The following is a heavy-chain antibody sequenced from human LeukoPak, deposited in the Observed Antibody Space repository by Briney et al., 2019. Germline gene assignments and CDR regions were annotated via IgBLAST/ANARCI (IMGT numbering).Heavy chain of an antibody. CDR2: IYDSGST. Sequence: GGSLRLSCAASGFTVSTNYMSSVRQAPGKGLEWVSVIYDSGSTYYTDSLKDRFTISRDNSKNTLYLQMNSLRDEDTAVYYCARGYYDILTGYYEKYFDPWGQGTLVTVSS. V-gene: IGHV3-66*01. CDR1: GFTVSTNY. D-gene: IGHD3-9*01. CDR3: ARGYYDILTGYYEKYFDP. J-gene: IGHJ5*02.